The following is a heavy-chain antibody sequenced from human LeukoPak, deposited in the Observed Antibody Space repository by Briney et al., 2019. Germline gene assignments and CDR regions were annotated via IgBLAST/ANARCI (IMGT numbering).Heavy chain of an antibody. CDR1: GFTFSSYS. J-gene: IGHJ4*02. CDR3: ASDESSLSNY. D-gene: IGHD6-6*01. Sequence: GGSLRLSCAASGFTFSSYSMKWVRQAPGKGLEWVSSISSSSSYIYYADSVKGRFTFSRDNAKNSLYLQMNSLRAEDTAVYYCASDESSLSNYWGQGTLVTVSS. V-gene: IGHV3-21*01. CDR2: ISSSSSYI.